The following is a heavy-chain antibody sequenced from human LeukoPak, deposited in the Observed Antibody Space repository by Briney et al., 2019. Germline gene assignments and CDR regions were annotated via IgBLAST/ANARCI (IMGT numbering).Heavy chain of an antibody. CDR3: KSGGAAPGSFDN. CDR2: MKYDGDEE. D-gene: IGHD6-13*01. Sequence: GGSLRLSCAASGFTFSDYWMSWMRQAPGKGLEWVANMKYDGDEEYYVDSVKGRFTISRDNAKSSLYLQLNSLRIEDTAVYYCKSGGAAPGSFDNWGQGTLVTVSP. CDR1: GFTFSDYW. J-gene: IGHJ4*02. V-gene: IGHV3-7*01.